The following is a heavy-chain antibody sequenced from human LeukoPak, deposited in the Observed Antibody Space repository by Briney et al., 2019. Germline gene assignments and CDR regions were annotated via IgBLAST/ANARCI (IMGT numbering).Heavy chain of an antibody. Sequence: AGGSLRLSCAASGFTFSSYEMNWVRQAPGKGLEWVSYISSSGSTIYYADSVKGRFTISRDNAKNSLYLQMNSLRAEDTAVYYCARDHATYYYDGSGYYDYWGQGTLVTVSS. V-gene: IGHV3-48*03. CDR3: ARDHATYYYDGSGYYDY. CDR1: GFTFSSYE. J-gene: IGHJ4*02. D-gene: IGHD3-22*01. CDR2: ISSSGSTI.